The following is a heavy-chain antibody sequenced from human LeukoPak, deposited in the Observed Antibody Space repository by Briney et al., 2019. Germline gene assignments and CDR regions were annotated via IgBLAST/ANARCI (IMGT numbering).Heavy chain of an antibody. V-gene: IGHV1-18*01. J-gene: IGHJ4*02. CDR3: ARVSSGWYLGY. D-gene: IGHD6-19*01. Sequence: ASVKVSCKASGYTFTSYGISWVRQAPGQGLEWMGWISAYNGNTNYAQKLQGRVTMTTDTSTSTAHMELRSLRSDDTAVYYCARVSSGWYLGYWGQGTLVTVSS. CDR2: ISAYNGNT. CDR1: GYTFTSYG.